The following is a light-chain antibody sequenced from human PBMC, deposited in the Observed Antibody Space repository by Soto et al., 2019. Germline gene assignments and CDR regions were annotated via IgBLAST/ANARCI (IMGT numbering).Light chain of an antibody. CDR2: EVS. CDR1: SSDVGGYNY. Sequence: QSALTQPASVSGSPGQSITISCTGTSSDVGGYNYVSWYQQHPGKAPKLMIYEVSNRPSGVSNRFSGSKSGNTASLPISGLQAEDEADYYCSSYTSSSLWVFGGGTKVTVL. CDR3: SSYTSSSLWV. V-gene: IGLV2-14*01. J-gene: IGLJ3*02.